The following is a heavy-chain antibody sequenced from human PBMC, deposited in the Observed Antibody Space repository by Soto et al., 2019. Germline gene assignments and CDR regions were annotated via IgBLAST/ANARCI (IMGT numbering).Heavy chain of an antibody. CDR1: GFSLSNYV. Sequence: PGGSLRLSCAASGFSLSNYVISWVRQAPGKGLEWVSIIREIGGSAYYADSVKGRFAISRDISNNTLCLRMDSLRAEDTAVYYCAIPGYSKCWSVHLDYWGQGTQVTVSS. CDR2: IREIGGSA. CDR3: AIPGYSKCWSVHLDY. V-gene: IGHV3-23*01. D-gene: IGHD6-25*01. J-gene: IGHJ4*02.